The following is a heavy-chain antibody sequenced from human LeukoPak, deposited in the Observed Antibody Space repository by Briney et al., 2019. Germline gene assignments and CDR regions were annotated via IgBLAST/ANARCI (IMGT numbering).Heavy chain of an antibody. J-gene: IGHJ4*02. D-gene: IGHD5-24*01. CDR2: IYSTGST. CDR1: GGSINFYY. Sequence: KPSETLSLTCTVSGGSINFYYWSWIRQPAGKGLEWIGRIYSTGSTNYSPSLKSRVTMSVDKSKNQFSLNLSSVTAADTAVYYCARGARAGYNLEPFDYWGQGTLVTVSS. CDR3: ARGARAGYNLEPFDY. V-gene: IGHV4-4*07.